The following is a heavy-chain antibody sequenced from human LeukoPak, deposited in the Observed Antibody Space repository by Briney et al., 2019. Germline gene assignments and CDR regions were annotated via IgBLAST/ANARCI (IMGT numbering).Heavy chain of an antibody. Sequence: SETLALTCAVYGGSLIGHYWSWIRQSPGKGLEWIGEIHHDGRTKYSPSLKSRVSILLDTSKNEVSLGLTPVTAADTALYFCAREPVPQDYGDTVNAYDLWGQGTMVIVSS. CDR3: AREPVPQDYGDTVNAYDL. V-gene: IGHV4-34*01. D-gene: IGHD4-17*01. CDR2: IHHDGRT. CDR1: GGSLIGHY. J-gene: IGHJ3*01.